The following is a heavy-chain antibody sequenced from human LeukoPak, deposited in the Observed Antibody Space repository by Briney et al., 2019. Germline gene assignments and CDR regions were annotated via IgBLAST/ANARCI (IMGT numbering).Heavy chain of an antibody. CDR3: ARHLLGYDYGDYVGLGYVDI. V-gene: IGHV4-39*01. J-gene: IGHJ3*02. Sequence: PSETLSLTCTVSGGSIGSSSYYWGWIRQPPGKGLEWIGSIYYSGSTYYNPSLKSRVTISVDTSKNQFSLKLSSVTAADTAVYYCARHLLGYDYGDYVGLGYVDIWGQGTMVTVSS. CDR1: GGSIGSSSYY. D-gene: IGHD4-17*01. CDR2: IYYSGST.